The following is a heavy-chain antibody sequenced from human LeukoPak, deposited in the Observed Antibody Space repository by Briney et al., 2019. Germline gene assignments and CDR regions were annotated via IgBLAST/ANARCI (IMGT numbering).Heavy chain of an antibody. CDR1: GGSISSYY. V-gene: IGHV4-59*01. CDR2: IYYSGST. D-gene: IGHD3-16*02. Sequence: SETLSLTCTVSGGSISSYYWSWIRQPPGKGLEWIGYIYYSGSTNYNPSLKSRVTISVDTSKNQFSLKLSSVTAADTAVYYCARKRGYPDVFDIWGQGTMVTLSS. CDR3: ARKRGYPDVFDI. J-gene: IGHJ3*02.